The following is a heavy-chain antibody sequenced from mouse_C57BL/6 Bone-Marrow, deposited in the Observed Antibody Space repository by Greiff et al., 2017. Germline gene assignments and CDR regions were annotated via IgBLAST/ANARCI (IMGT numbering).Heavy chain of an antibody. V-gene: IGHV1-81*01. Sequence: VQLQQSGAELARPGASVKLSCKASGYTFTSYGISWVKQRTGQGLEWIGEIYPRSGNTYYNEKFKGKATLTADKSSSTAYMQLSSLTSEDSAVYYCARGYYYGSSSNWYFDVWGTGTTVTVSS. CDR2: IYPRSGNT. CDR3: ARGYYYGSSSNWYFDV. CDR1: GYTFTSYG. D-gene: IGHD1-1*01. J-gene: IGHJ1*03.